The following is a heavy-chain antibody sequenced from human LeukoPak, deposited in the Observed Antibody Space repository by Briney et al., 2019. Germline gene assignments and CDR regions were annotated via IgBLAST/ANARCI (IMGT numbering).Heavy chain of an antibody. CDR3: ARGRGSSWYYFDY. CDR2: INDSGST. CDR1: GEPSIGYY. Sequence: SETLSLTCAVYGEPSIGYYWAWIRQPPGKGLEWIGEINDSGSTDYNSGTTNYNPSLKSRVTMSVDTSNKQFSLKLRSVTAADTAVYYCARGRGSSWYYFDYWGQGTLVTVSS. J-gene: IGHJ4*02. D-gene: IGHD6-13*01. V-gene: IGHV4-34*01.